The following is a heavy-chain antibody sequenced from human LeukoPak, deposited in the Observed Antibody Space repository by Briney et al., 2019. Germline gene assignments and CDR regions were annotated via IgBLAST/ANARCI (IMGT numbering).Heavy chain of an antibody. V-gene: IGHV3-7*01. D-gene: IGHD3-16*02. CDR1: GFTFSSYW. CDR3: ARYALYDYVWGSYRYTRIGTHYYMDV. Sequence: HAGGSLRLSCAASGFTFSSYWMSWVRQAPGKGLEWVANIKQDGSEKYYVDSVKGRFTISRDNAKNSLYLQMNSLRAEDTAVYYCARYALYDYVWGSYRYTRIGTHYYMDVWGKGTTVTVSS. CDR2: IKQDGSEK. J-gene: IGHJ6*03.